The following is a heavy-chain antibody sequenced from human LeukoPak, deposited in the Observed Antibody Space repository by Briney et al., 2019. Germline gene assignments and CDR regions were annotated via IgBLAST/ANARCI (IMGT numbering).Heavy chain of an antibody. V-gene: IGHV4-39*07. Sequence: RSSETLSLTCSVSGGSISTSNYYWGWIRQPPGKGLEWIGSVFYSGSTYYNPSLKSRVTISVDTSKNQFSLKLSSVTAADTAVYYCARVDRGIVGAPFDYWGQGNLVTVSS. D-gene: IGHD1-26*01. J-gene: IGHJ4*02. CDR1: GGSISTSNYY. CDR2: VFYSGST. CDR3: ARVDRGIVGAPFDY.